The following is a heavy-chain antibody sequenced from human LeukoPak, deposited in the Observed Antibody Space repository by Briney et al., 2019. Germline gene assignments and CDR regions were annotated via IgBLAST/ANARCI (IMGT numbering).Heavy chain of an antibody. J-gene: IGHJ4*02. Sequence: GGTLRLSCSASGFTFSSYGMSWVRQAPGKGLEWVSGLSGSGGTTYYVDSVKGRFTISRDNSKNTLYLQMNSLRAEDTAVYYCAKDRVGAMLYFDYWGQGTLVTVSS. CDR1: GFTFSSYG. D-gene: IGHD1-26*01. V-gene: IGHV3-23*01. CDR2: LSGSGGTT. CDR3: AKDRVGAMLYFDY.